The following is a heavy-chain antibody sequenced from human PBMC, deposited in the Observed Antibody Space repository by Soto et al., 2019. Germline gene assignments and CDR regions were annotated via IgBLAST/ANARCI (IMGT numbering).Heavy chain of an antibody. CDR3: ARPFGDYGDYAWSLRY. D-gene: IGHD4-17*01. Sequence: QVQLVQSGAEVKKPGASVKVSCTASGYTFSGYAMGWVRQAPGQGLEWMGWISAYNVNTDDAQKFQGRVTMTTDTSTSTAYMELRSLTSDDTAVYYCARPFGDYGDYAWSLRYWGQGTLVTVSS. CDR2: ISAYNVNT. J-gene: IGHJ4*02. CDR1: GYTFSGYA. V-gene: IGHV1-18*01.